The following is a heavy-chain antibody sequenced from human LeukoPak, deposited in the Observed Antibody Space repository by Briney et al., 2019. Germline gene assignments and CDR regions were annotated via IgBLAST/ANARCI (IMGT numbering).Heavy chain of an antibody. D-gene: IGHD3-22*01. Sequence: PSETLSLTCTVSGYSISSGYYWGWIRQPPGKGLEWIGSIYHSGSTYYNPSLKSRVTISVDTSKNQFSLKLSSVTAADTAVYYCARDGSGGYDSSGYYGGDYWGQGTLVTVSS. CDR3: ARDGSGGYDSSGYYGGDY. CDR1: GYSISSGYY. V-gene: IGHV4-38-2*02. CDR2: IYHSGST. J-gene: IGHJ4*02.